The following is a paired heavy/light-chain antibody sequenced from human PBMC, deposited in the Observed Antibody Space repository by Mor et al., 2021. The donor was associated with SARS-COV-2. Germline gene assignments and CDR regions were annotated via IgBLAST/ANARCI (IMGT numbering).Heavy chain of an antibody. CDR2: FRRSEDGI. CDR1: GFMFSSYA. D-gene: IGHD1-1*01. Sequence: EVQLLASGGGLVQPGGSLRLSCAASGFMFSSYAMSWVRQAPGKGLEWVSGFRRSEDGIYYADSVKGRFTISRDNYNNTLFLQMNSLRGEDTAIYYCAKLIVRGNWNDVHFEYWSPGTLVTVSS. J-gene: IGHJ4*02. V-gene: IGHV3-23*01. CDR3: AKLIVRGNWNDVHFEY.
Light chain of an antibody. CDR2: DNR. Sequence: SYVLAQPPSVSVAPGQTAKITCAGNDIGSRSVHWYQQKPGQAPVLVVYDNRDRPSGIPERFSASNSGNTATLTISRVEAGDEADYSCQVWDSRGNHGGVFGGGTKLTVL. V-gene: IGLV3-21*02. CDR3: QVWDSRGNHGGV. J-gene: IGLJ3*02. CDR1: DIGSRS.